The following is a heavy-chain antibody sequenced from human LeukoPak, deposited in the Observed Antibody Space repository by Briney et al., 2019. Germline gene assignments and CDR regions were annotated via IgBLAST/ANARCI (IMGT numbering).Heavy chain of an antibody. CDR1: GGSISGHH. V-gene: IGHV4-59*11. J-gene: IGHJ4*02. CDR3: ARAPNGYYPLDY. Sequence: SETLSLTCTVSGGSISGHHWSWIRQPPGKELEWIGYIYYTGSTNYNPSLKSRVTISLDTSKNQFSLHLSFVTAADTAVYYCARAPNGYYPLDYWGQGTLVTVSS. CDR2: IYYTGST. D-gene: IGHD3-22*01.